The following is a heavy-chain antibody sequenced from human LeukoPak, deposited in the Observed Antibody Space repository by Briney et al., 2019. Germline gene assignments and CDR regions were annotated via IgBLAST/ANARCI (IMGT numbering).Heavy chain of an antibody. V-gene: IGHV1-8*01. Sequence: GASVKVSCKASGYTFTSYDIHWVRQATGKGLEWMGWMNPNSGNTGYAQKFQGRVTMTRNTSMSTGYMELSSLRAEDTAVYYCARGRVAAHTHLRNKPKGYYFDYWGQGTLVTVSS. D-gene: IGHD6-6*01. CDR3: ARGRVAAHTHLRNKPKGYYFDY. CDR1: GYTFTSYD. CDR2: MNPNSGNT. J-gene: IGHJ4*02.